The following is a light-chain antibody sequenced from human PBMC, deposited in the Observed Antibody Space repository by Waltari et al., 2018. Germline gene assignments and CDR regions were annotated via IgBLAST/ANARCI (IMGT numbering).Light chain of an antibody. CDR1: TSDIGKYNL. Sequence: QSALTQTASVSGSPGQAITISCSGTTSDIGKYNLVSWYQQHPGKAPTLIIYDVNKRPSGFSNRFSGSQSGNTAFLTISGLQSADEADYYCCSYAGSAISMFGGGTKVTVL. CDR2: DVN. V-gene: IGLV2-23*02. CDR3: CSYAGSAISM. J-gene: IGLJ3*02.